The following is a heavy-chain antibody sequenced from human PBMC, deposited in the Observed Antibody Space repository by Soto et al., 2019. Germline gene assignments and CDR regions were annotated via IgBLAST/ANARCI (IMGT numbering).Heavy chain of an antibody. CDR2: IYYSGSA. Sequence: SETLSLTSTVSGDSVTSVSDYWGWIRQPPGKGLEWIGYIYYSGSADYNPSLGSRVTISIDTSKNQFSLKLTSVTAADTAVYYLARGVGFGYYYYHMDLWVQVTT. D-gene: IGHD3-10*01. V-gene: IGHV4-61*01. J-gene: IGHJ6*02. CDR1: GDSVTSVSDY. CDR3: ARGVGFGYYYYHMDL.